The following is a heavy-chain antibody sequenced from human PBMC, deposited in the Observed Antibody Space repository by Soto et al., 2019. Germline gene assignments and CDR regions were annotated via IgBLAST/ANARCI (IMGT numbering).Heavy chain of an antibody. CDR2: IFDSGTA. CDR3: ARGPSGDKVHY. CDR1: GGSITSDYSC. Sequence: QVQLQESGPGLVKPSQTLSLTCTVSGGSITSDYSCWSWIRQPPGAGLEWIGHIFDSGTAYTNPSLWSQVAISLDTSKNHFSLTLSSVTAADTAVYYCARGPSGDKVHYWGQGALVTVSS. V-gene: IGHV4-30-4*01. J-gene: IGHJ4*02. D-gene: IGHD7-27*01.